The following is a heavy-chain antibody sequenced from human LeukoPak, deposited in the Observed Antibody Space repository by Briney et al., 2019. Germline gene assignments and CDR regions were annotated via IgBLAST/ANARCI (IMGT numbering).Heavy chain of an antibody. V-gene: IGHV4-59*01. J-gene: IGHJ2*01. CDR3: ARVPSSNYYDQQWYFDL. Sequence: SETLSLTCIVSGGSISSYYWSWIRQPPGKGLEWIGYIYHSGSTNYNPSLKSRVTISVDTSKKQFSLKLSSVTAADTAVYYCARVPSSNYYDQQWYFDLWGRGTLVTVSS. D-gene: IGHD3-22*01. CDR2: IYHSGST. CDR1: GGSISSYY.